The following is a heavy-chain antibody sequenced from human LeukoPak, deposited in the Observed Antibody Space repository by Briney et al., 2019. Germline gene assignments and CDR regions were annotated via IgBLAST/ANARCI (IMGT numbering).Heavy chain of an antibody. J-gene: IGHJ4*02. Sequence: ASVKVSCKASGYTFTSYGISWVRQAPGQGLEWMGWISAYNGNTNYAQKLQGRVTMTTDTSTSTAYMELRSLRSDDTAVYYSARGPPPYYYDSSGYYYPGYFDYWGQGTLVTVSS. D-gene: IGHD3-22*01. V-gene: IGHV1-18*01. CDR3: ARGPPPYYYDSSGYYYPGYFDY. CDR1: GYTFTSYG. CDR2: ISAYNGNT.